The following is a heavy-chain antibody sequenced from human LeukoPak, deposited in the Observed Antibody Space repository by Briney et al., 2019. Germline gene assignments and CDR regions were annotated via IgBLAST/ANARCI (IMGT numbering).Heavy chain of an antibody. CDR3: ARAAAAAGTEWFDP. CDR2: IYYSGST. CDR1: GGSISSGGYY. Sequence: SQTLSLTCTVSGGSISSGGYYWSWIRQHPGKGLEWIGYIYYSGSTYYNPSLKSRVTKSVDTSKNQFSLKLSSVTAADTAVYYCARAAAAAGTEWFDPWGQGTLVTVSS. D-gene: IGHD6-13*01. V-gene: IGHV4-31*03. J-gene: IGHJ5*02.